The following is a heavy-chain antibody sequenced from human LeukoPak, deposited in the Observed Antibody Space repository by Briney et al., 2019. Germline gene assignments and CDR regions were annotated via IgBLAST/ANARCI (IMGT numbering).Heavy chain of an antibody. D-gene: IGHD6-19*01. CDR2: INHSGKT. V-gene: IGHV4-34*01. J-gene: IGHJ4*02. CDR1: GGSFGSFRNYY. CDR3: ARYSSGWYDY. Sequence: MTSETLSLTCAVYGGSFGSFRNYYWSWIREPPGKGLEWIGEINHSGKTNYSPSLKSRVTISADKSKNHFSLRLSSVTAADTAVYYCARYSSGWYDYWGQGTLVTVSS.